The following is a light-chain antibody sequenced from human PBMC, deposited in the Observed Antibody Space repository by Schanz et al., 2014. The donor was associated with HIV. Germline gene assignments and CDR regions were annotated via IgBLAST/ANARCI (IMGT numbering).Light chain of an antibody. Sequence: EIVMTQSAAILSVSPGERATVSCRASQSVGSHLAWYQQKPGQAPRLLIYGASTRATGISARFGGSGSGTEFTLTISSLQSEDFAIYYCHQYNTWPRTFGQGTKVEIK. J-gene: IGKJ1*01. CDR1: QSVGSH. V-gene: IGKV3-15*01. CDR3: HQYNTWPRT. CDR2: GAS.